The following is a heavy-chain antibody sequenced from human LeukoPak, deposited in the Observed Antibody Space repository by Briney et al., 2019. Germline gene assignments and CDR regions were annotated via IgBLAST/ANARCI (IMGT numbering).Heavy chain of an antibody. Sequence: GGSLRLSCAASGFTFSSYWMTWVRQAPGKGLEWVANIKQDGSEKYYVDSVKGRFTISRDNSKNTLYLQMNSLRAEDTAVYYCAKPHSSWYSFDYWGQGTLVTVSS. CDR2: IKQDGSEK. D-gene: IGHD6-13*01. CDR1: GFTFSSYW. J-gene: IGHJ4*02. CDR3: AKPHSSWYSFDY. V-gene: IGHV3-7*03.